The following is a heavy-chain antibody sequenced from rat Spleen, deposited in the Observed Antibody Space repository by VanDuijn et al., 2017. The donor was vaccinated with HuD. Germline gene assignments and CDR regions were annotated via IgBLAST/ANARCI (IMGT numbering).Heavy chain of an antibody. J-gene: IGHJ1*01. CDR3: TRHAYYDGYYHWYFDF. D-gene: IGHD1-12*03. Sequence: EVQLVESGGGLVQPGNSLKLSCAASGFTFSDYNMDWVRQAPKKGLEWVATITYDGSTVHYRDSVKGRFTVSRDNAKSTLYLQMDSLRSEDTATHYCTRHAYYDGYYHWYFDFWGPGTMVTVSS. CDR2: ITYDGSTV. CDR1: GFTFSDYN. V-gene: IGHV5-7*01.